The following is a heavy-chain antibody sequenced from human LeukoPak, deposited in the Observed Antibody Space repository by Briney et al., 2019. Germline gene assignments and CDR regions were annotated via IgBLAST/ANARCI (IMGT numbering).Heavy chain of an antibody. CDR2: IYYSGST. Sequence: SETLSLTCTVSGGSISSSSYYWGWIPQPPGKGLKGIGSIYYSGSTYYHPSLKRRVTISVDTSKHQFSLKLSSVMAAGTTVYHRASPGEVLGDAFDTWGQGTMVTVSS. V-gene: IGHV4-39*01. J-gene: IGHJ3*02. CDR3: ASPGEVLGDAFDT. D-gene: IGHD1-1*01. CDR1: GGSISSSSYY.